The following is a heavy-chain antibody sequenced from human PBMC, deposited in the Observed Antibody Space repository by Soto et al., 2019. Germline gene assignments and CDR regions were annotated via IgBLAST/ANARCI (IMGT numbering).Heavy chain of an antibody. D-gene: IGHD6-6*01. Sequence: GGSLRLSCAASGFTFSSYSMNWVRQALGKGLEWVSYISSSSSTIYYADSVKGRFTISRDNAKNSLYLQMNSLRAEDTAVYYCAREGYEYSSSSPWFDPWGQGTLVTVSS. CDR2: ISSSSSTI. CDR3: AREGYEYSSSSPWFDP. J-gene: IGHJ5*02. V-gene: IGHV3-48*04. CDR1: GFTFSSYS.